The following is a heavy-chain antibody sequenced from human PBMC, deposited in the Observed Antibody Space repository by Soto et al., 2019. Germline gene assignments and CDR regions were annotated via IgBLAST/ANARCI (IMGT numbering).Heavy chain of an antibody. V-gene: IGHV1-2*02. J-gene: IGHJ4*02. Sequence: ASVKVSCKASGYTFTGYYMHWVRQAPGQGLEWMGWINPNSGGTNYAQKFQGRVTMARDTSISTAYMELSRLRSDDTAVYYCARGVTESSADFDYWGQGTLVTVSS. D-gene: IGHD6-6*01. CDR3: ARGVTESSADFDY. CDR1: GYTFTGYY. CDR2: INPNSGGT.